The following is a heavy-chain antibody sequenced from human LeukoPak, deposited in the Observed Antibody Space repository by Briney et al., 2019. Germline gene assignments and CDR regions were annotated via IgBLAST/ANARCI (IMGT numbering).Heavy chain of an antibody. CDR1: GFTFSSYA. J-gene: IGHJ6*02. D-gene: IGHD6-13*01. V-gene: IGHV3-23*01. Sequence: TGGSLRLSCAASGFTFSSYAMSWVRQAPGKGLEWVSAISGSGGSTYYADSVKGRFTISRDNSKNTLYLQMNSLRAEDTAVYYCAKDKGAAAADLQRNYYYGMDVWGQGTTVTVSS. CDR3: AKDKGAAAADLQRNYYYGMDV. CDR2: ISGSGGST.